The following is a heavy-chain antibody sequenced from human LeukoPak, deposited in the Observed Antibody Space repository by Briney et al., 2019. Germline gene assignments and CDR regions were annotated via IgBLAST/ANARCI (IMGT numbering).Heavy chain of an antibody. CDR2: IYTSGST. V-gene: IGHV4-61*02. Sequence: KPSQTLSLTCTVSGGSISSGSHYWSWIRQPAGKGLEWIGRIYTSGSTNYNPSLKSRVTISVDTSKNQFSLKLSSVTAADTAVYYCARDTYYYDSSGYALFDYWGQGTLVTVSS. CDR3: ARDTYYYDSSGYALFDY. D-gene: IGHD3-22*01. CDR1: GGSISSGSHY. J-gene: IGHJ4*02.